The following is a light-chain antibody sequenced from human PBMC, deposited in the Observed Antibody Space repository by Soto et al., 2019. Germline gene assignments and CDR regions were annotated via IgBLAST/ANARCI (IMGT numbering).Light chain of an antibody. CDR3: QQSVSSPFT. J-gene: IGKJ3*01. CDR1: QSVSTSY. CDR2: GAS. V-gene: IGKV3-20*01. Sequence: ILLTQSPVTLSLSPGEGATLAGISSQSVSTSYLAWYQQRPGQAPRLLIYGASNRATGVPDRFSGSGSGTDFTLTISRLEPEDFAVYFCQQSVSSPFTFGPGTKVDIK.